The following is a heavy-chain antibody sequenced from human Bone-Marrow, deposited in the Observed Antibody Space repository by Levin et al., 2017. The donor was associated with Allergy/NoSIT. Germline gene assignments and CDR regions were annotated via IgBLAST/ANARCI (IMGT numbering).Heavy chain of an antibody. CDR2: ISYDGSNK. V-gene: IGHV3-30-3*01. J-gene: IGHJ4*02. CDR1: GFTFSSYA. Sequence: GGSLRLSCAASGFTFSSYAMHWVRQAPGKGLEWVAVISYDGSNKYYADSVKGRFTISRDNSKNTLYLQMNRLRAEATAVYYCARGAAYYYGSGSLTHDYWGQGTLVTVSS. D-gene: IGHD3-10*01. CDR3: ARGAAYYYGSGSLTHDY.